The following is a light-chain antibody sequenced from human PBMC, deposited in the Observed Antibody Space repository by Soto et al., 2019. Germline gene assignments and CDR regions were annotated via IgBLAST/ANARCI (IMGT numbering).Light chain of an antibody. CDR2: VVS. CDR3: SSYTPGSSWV. J-gene: IGLJ3*02. Sequence: QSALTQPASVSGSPGQSITISCTGTSSDVGGYHYVSWLQQHPGKAPKLMIYVVSNRPSGISNRFSGSKSGNTASLTISGLQAEDEADYYCSSYTPGSSWVFGGGTKLTVL. V-gene: IGLV2-14*01. CDR1: SSDVGGYHY.